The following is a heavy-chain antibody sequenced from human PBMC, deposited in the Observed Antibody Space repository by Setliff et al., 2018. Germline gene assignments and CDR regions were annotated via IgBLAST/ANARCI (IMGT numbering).Heavy chain of an antibody. CDR1: GLTLSRYG. Sequence: GGSLRLSCAASGLTLSRYGIHWVRQAPGKGMEWVAVIGDDGSDKYYADSVKGRFTISRDNSKNTVYLQMNSLTTDDTAVYYCAKVDQFDLEGLDYWGQGALVTVSS. CDR2: IGDDGSDK. D-gene: IGHD3-9*01. J-gene: IGHJ4*02. CDR3: AKVDQFDLEGLDY. V-gene: IGHV3-30*02.